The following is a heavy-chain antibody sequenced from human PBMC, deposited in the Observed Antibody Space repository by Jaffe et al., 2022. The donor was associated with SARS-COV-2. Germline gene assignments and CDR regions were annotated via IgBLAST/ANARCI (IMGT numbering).Heavy chain of an antibody. D-gene: IGHD3-9*01. CDR1: GLTFSDAW. V-gene: IGHV3-15*02. CDR2: IKSKIAGGTE. Sequence: EVQLVESGGALVKPGGSLRLSCVVSGLTFSDAWMSWVRQAPGKGLEWVGRIKSKIAGGTEDYGAPVKGRFSISRDDSKNTVYLQMNSLKTEDTAVYYCTHDWMDVGSLWGQGTLVTVSS. J-gene: IGHJ4*02. CDR3: THDWMDVGSL.